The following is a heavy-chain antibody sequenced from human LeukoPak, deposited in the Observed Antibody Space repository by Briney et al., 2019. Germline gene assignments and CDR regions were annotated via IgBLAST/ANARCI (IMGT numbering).Heavy chain of an antibody. J-gene: IGHJ4*02. CDR3: ARLSTVTTSFDY. Sequence: PSETLSLTCTVSGGSISGYYWSWIRQPAGKGLESIGHISTSGSTNYNPSLKSRVTMSVDTSKNQFSLKLSSVTAADTAVYYCARLSTVTTSFDYWGQGTLVTVSS. V-gene: IGHV4-4*07. D-gene: IGHD4-17*01. CDR2: ISTSGST. CDR1: GGSISGYY.